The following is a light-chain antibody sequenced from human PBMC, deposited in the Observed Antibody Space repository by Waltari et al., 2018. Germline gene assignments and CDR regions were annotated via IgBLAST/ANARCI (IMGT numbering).Light chain of an antibody. CDR2: WAS. J-gene: IGKJ2*03. CDR1: QSVLFSSNNENY. CDR3: QQYYSIPRS. Sequence: DIVMTQSPDSLAVSLGERATINCKSSQSVLFSSNNENYLAWYQQKPGQPPKLLIYWASTRESGVPDRFSGSRSGTDFTLTISSLQAEDVAVYYCQQYYSIPRSFGQGTKLEIK. V-gene: IGKV4-1*01.